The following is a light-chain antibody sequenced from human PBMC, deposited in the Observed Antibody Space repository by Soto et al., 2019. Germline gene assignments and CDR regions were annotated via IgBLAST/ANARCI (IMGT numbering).Light chain of an antibody. CDR2: AAS. CDR1: QGISNY. Sequence: DIQMTQSPSSLSASAGDRVIITCRASQGISNYLNWYQQKPGKAPKLLIYAASNLQSGVPPRFSGSGAGTDVTRTISSLQPEDFASDYGQQSYSPPRTFGGGTEVEIK. J-gene: IGKJ4*01. CDR3: QQSYSPPRT. V-gene: IGKV1-39*01.